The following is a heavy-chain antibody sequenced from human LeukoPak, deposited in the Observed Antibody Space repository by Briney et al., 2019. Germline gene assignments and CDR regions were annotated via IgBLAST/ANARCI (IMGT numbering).Heavy chain of an antibody. Sequence: ASVKVSCKVSGYTLTELSMHWVRPAPGKGLEWMGGFDPEDGETIYAQKFQGRVTMTEDTSTDTAYMELSSLRSEDTAVYYCATVSDYGDFDCLYWGQGTLVTVSS. D-gene: IGHD4-17*01. CDR2: FDPEDGET. V-gene: IGHV1-24*01. CDR3: ATVSDYGDFDCLY. CDR1: GYTLTELS. J-gene: IGHJ4*02.